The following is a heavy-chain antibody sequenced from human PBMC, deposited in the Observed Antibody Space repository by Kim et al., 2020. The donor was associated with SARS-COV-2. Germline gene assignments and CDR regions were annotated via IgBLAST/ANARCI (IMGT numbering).Heavy chain of an antibody. CDR1: GDSISRSSNY. CDR3: ARLVSENSAVEY. Sequence: SETLSLTCTVSGDSISRSSNYWGWIRQPPGKGLEWIGSINYSGNTHYNPSLKSRVTISVDTSTNQFSLKMRSVTAADTAVYYCARLVSENSAVEYWGQGTLVTVSS. CDR2: INYSGNT. V-gene: IGHV4-39*01. J-gene: IGHJ4*02.